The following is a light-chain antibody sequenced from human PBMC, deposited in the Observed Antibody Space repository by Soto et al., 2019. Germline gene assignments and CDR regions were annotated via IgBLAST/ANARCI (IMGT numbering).Light chain of an antibody. CDR1: HGISNY. CDR2: AAS. J-gene: IGKJ5*01. CDR3: QNYDSAPIT. V-gene: IGKV1-27*01. Sequence: DIQMTQSPSSLSASVGNRVSITCRASHGISNYLAWYQQKPGKAPKVLIYAASTLRPGVPSRFSGSGSGTDFTLTINSLQPDDIATYYCQNYDSAPITFGQGTRLEIK.